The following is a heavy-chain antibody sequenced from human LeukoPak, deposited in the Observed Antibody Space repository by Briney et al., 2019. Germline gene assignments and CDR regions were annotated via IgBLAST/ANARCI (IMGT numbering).Heavy chain of an antibody. V-gene: IGHV4-61*02. CDR1: GGSISSGDCY. CDR2: IYSSGST. D-gene: IGHD1-1*01. Sequence: PSETLSLTCTVSGGSISSGDCYWSWIRQPAGKGLEWIGRIYSSGSTNYNPSLKSRVTMSVDTSKNQFSLKLSSVTAADTALYYCARCGSAGWNGYFDYWGQGTLVTVSS. J-gene: IGHJ4*02. CDR3: ARCGSAGWNGYFDY.